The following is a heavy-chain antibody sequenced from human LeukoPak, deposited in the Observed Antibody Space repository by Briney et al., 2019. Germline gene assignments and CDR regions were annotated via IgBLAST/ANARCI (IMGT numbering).Heavy chain of an antibody. J-gene: IGHJ6*03. V-gene: IGHV3-23*01. Sequence: GGSLRLSCAASGFTFSSYGMTWVRQAPGKGLEWVSAISDSGGSTYFADSVKGRFTISRDNSKNTLYLQMNSLRAEDTAVYFCAKTGSLMVRGGGYFYYYMDVWGKGTTVTISS. CDR1: GFTFSSYG. CDR3: AKTGSLMVRGGGYFYYYMDV. D-gene: IGHD3-10*01. CDR2: ISDSGGST.